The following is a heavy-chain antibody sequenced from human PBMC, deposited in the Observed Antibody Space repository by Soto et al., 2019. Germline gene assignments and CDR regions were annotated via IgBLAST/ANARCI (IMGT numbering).Heavy chain of an antibody. J-gene: IGHJ4*02. D-gene: IGHD3-3*01. Sequence: GGSLRLSCAASGFTFSSYGMHWVRQAPGKGLEWVAVIWYDGSNKYYADSVKGRFTISRDNSKNTLYLQMNSLRAEDTAVYYCARDRKPLFLECVDYWGQGTLVTVSS. CDR2: IWYDGSNK. CDR3: ARDRKPLFLECVDY. V-gene: IGHV3-33*01. CDR1: GFTFSSYG.